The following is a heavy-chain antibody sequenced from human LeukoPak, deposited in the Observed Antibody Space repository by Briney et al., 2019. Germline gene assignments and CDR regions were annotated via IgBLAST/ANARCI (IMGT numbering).Heavy chain of an antibody. J-gene: IGHJ4*02. D-gene: IGHD3-22*01. V-gene: IGHV4-4*07. CDR2: LYSSGSA. Sequence: SETLSLTCTVSGGSISSYYWSWIRQPAGKGLEWIGRLYSSGSANYNPSLKSRITMSVDTSKNQFSLKLSSVTAADTAVYYCARGETYYYDPPKRWGQGTLVTVSS. CDR3: ARGETYYYDPPKR. CDR1: GGSISSYY.